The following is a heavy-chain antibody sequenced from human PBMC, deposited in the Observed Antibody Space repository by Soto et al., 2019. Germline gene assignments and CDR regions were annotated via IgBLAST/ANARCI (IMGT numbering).Heavy chain of an antibody. J-gene: IGHJ4*02. D-gene: IGHD2-21*01. CDR2: ISSSGSTI. V-gene: IGHV3-11*01. Sequence: GGSLRLSCAASGFTFSDYYMSWIRQAPGKGLEWVSYISSSGSTIYYADSVKGRFTISRDNAKNSLYLQMNSLRAEDTAVYYCASTHIVPFFDYWGQGTLVTVSS. CDR3: ASTHIVPFFDY. CDR1: GFTFSDYY.